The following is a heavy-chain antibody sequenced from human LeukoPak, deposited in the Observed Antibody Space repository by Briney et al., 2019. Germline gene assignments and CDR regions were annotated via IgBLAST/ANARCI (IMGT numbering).Heavy chain of an antibody. CDR2: IYYSGST. V-gene: IGHV4-39*01. Sequence: SETLSLTCTVSGGSISSSSYYWGWIRQPPGKGLEWIGSIYYSGSTYYNPSLKSRVTMSVDTSKNQFSLKLSSVTAADTAVYYCARGHDARGVDYWGQGTLVTVSS. CDR1: GGSISSSSYY. J-gene: IGHJ4*02. CDR3: ARGHDARGVDY. D-gene: IGHD5-12*01.